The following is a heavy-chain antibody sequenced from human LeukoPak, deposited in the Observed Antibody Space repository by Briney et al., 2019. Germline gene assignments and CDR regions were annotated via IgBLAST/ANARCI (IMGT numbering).Heavy chain of an antibody. CDR3: AKETMVRGPFDY. J-gene: IGHJ4*02. CDR1: GFTFDDYA. CDR2: ISWNSRII. Sequence: GRSLRLSCAASGFTFDDYAMHWVRQAPGKGLEWVSGISWNSRIITFADSVKGRFTISRDNAKNSLYLQMNSLRAADTAFYYCAKETMVRGPFDYWGQGTLVTVSS. V-gene: IGHV3-9*01. D-gene: IGHD3-10*01.